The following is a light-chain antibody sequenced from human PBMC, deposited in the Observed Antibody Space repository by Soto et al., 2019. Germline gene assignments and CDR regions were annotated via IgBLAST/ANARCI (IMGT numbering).Light chain of an antibody. Sequence: DVQMTQSPSSLSAFVGDRATITCRANQTLSRNLNWYQQKPGKAPSLLIFATSYLNDGVPSRFAGSGSGTDFTLTISSLQPDDFATYYCQQSYSSPFTFGPGTTVDAK. V-gene: IGKV1-39*01. CDR3: QQSYSSPFT. CDR2: ATS. J-gene: IGKJ3*01. CDR1: QTLSRN.